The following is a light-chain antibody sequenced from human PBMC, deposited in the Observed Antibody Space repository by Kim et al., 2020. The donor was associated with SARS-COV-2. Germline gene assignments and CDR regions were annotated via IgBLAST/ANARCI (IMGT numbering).Light chain of an antibody. J-gene: IGKJ2*03. CDR1: RSIGSY. CDR3: QQGYSS. Sequence: DIQMTQSPSSLSASVGDRVNITCRASRSIGSYLNWYQQKPGKAPNLLIYAASTLHSGVPLRFSGSGSGTDFTLTISSLQPEDVATYYCQQGYSSFGQGTKLEI. CDR2: AAS. V-gene: IGKV1-39*01.